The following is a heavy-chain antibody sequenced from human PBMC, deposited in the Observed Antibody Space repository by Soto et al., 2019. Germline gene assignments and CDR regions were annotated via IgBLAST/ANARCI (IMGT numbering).Heavy chain of an antibody. CDR2: IIPIFGTA. CDR3: ASHTRYSSGWYSFDY. CDR1: GGTFSSYA. D-gene: IGHD6-19*01. V-gene: IGHV1-69*01. Sequence: QVQLVQSGAEVQKPGSSVKVSCKASGGTFSSYAISWVRQAPGQGLEWMGGIIPIFGTANYAQKFQGIVTIAADESTSTAYMELSSLRSEDTAVYYCASHTRYSSGWYSFDYWGQGTLVSVSS. J-gene: IGHJ4*02.